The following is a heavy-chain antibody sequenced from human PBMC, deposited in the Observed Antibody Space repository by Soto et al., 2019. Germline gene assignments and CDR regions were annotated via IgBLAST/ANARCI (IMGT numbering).Heavy chain of an antibody. Sequence: PGGSLRLSCAASGFTFSSYSMNWVRQAPGKGLEWVSSISSSSSYIYYADSVKGRFTISRDNAKNSLYLKMNSLRAEDTAVYYCARGLSYYDILTGYYIDYWGQGTLVTVSS. D-gene: IGHD3-9*01. CDR2: ISSSSSYI. V-gene: IGHV3-21*01. J-gene: IGHJ4*02. CDR1: GFTFSSYS. CDR3: ARGLSYYDILTGYYIDY.